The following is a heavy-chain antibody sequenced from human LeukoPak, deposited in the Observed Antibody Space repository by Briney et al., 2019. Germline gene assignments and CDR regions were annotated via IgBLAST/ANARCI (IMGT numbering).Heavy chain of an antibody. V-gene: IGHV1-8*03. CDR1: GYTFTSYD. CDR2: MNPNSGNT. CDR3: ARGSPRRGPRGAFDY. J-gene: IGHJ4*02. Sequence: ASVKVSCKASGYTFTSYDINWVRQATGQGLGWMGWMNPNSGNTGYAQKFQGRVTITRNTSISTAYMELSSLRSEDTAVYYCARGSPRRGPRGAFDYWGQGTLVTVSS. D-gene: IGHD4/OR15-4a*01.